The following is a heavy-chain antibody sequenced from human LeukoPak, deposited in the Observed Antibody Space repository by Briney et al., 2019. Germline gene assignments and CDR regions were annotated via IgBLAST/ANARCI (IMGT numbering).Heavy chain of an antibody. Sequence: SVKASCKASGGTFSSYAISWVRQAPGQGLEWMGGIIPIFGTANYAQKFQGRVTITADESTSTAYMELSSLRSEDTAVYYCARDRGRDIVATIWGQGTLVTVSS. CDR2: IIPIFGTA. J-gene: IGHJ4*02. CDR3: ARDRGRDIVATI. V-gene: IGHV1-69*01. CDR1: GGTFSSYA. D-gene: IGHD5-12*01.